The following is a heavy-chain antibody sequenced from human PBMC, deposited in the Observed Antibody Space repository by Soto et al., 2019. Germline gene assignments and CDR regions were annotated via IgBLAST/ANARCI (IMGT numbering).Heavy chain of an antibody. Sequence: GGSLRLSCAASGFTFSYYGMDWVRQAPGKGLEWVAVISYDGSIKYYVDSVKGRFTISRDNSKNTLYLQMNSLRAEDTAVYYCAKSFLQQLGLYGMDGWGQGTTVTVSS. CDR1: GFTFSYYG. CDR2: ISYDGSIK. J-gene: IGHJ6*02. CDR3: AKSFLQQLGLYGMDG. V-gene: IGHV3-30*18. D-gene: IGHD6-13*01.